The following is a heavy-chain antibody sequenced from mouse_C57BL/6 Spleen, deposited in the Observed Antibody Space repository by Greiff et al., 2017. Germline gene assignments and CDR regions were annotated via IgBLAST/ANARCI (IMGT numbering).Heavy chain of an antibody. CDR1: GYTSTSYD. J-gene: IGHJ4*01. CDR2: IFLRVGSL. V-gene: IGHV1-85*01. CDR3: ARGDGYPFYAMDY. D-gene: IGHD2-3*01. Sequence: QVQLQPSGLDLVKPGASVMLSCKASGYTSTSYDSNWVKQRPGQGLEWIGWIFLRVGSLMYNEKFKGTATLTVDASTSTAYMELHSLTSEDYAVYFCARGDGYPFYAMDYWGQGTSVTVSS.